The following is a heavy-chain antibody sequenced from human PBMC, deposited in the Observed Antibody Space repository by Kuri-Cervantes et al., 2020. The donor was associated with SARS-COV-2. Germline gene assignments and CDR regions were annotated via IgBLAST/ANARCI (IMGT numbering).Heavy chain of an antibody. Sequence: SVKVSCKASGYTFTGYYMHWVRQAPGQGLEWMGGIIPIFGTANYAQKFQGRVTITTDESTSTAYMELNSLRSEDTAVYYCASCTSCYFGDYRVTFDYWGQGTLVTVSS. V-gene: IGHV1-69*05. CDR1: GYTFTGYY. D-gene: IGHD2-2*01. CDR2: IIPIFGTA. J-gene: IGHJ4*02. CDR3: ASCTSCYFGDYRVTFDY.